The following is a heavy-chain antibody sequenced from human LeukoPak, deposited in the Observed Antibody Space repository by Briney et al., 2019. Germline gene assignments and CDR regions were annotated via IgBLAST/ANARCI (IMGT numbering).Heavy chain of an antibody. Sequence: GGSLRLSCAVSGFTFSSYAMSWVRQAPGKGLEWVSAISSSGDNTYYADSVKGRFTISRDNAKNSLFLQMNSLRAEDTAVYYCARDLDYVHALDIWGQGTVVTVSS. J-gene: IGHJ3*02. V-gene: IGHV3-23*01. CDR3: ARDLDYVHALDI. D-gene: IGHD4-17*01. CDR1: GFTFSSYA. CDR2: ISSSGDNT.